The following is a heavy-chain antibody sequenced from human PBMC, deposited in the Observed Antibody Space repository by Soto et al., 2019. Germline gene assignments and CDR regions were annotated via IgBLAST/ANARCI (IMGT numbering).Heavy chain of an antibody. D-gene: IGHD6-19*01. CDR1: GYTFTSYG. CDR3: ARDFRIVVAGSARTRPLAY. CDR2: ISAYNGNT. Sequence: ASVKVSCKTSGYTFTSYGISWVRQAPGQRLEWMGWISAYNGNTNYAQKLQGRVTMTTDTSTSTAYMELRSLRSDDTAVYYCARDFRIVVAGSARTRPLAYWSQGTLVTVSS. V-gene: IGHV1-18*01. J-gene: IGHJ4*02.